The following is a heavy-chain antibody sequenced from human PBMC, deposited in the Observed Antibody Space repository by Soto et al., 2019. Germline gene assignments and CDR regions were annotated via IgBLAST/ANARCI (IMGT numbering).Heavy chain of an antibody. CDR1: GYTFTSYY. Sequence: EASVKVSCKASGYTFTSYYMHWVRQAPGQGLEWMGIINPSGGSTSYAQKFQGRVTMTRDTSTSTVYMELSSLRSEDTAVYYCARDRVAAAGTYYYYGMDVWGQGTTFTVSS. CDR2: INPSGGST. CDR3: ARDRVAAAGTYYYYGMDV. J-gene: IGHJ6*02. V-gene: IGHV1-46*01. D-gene: IGHD6-13*01.